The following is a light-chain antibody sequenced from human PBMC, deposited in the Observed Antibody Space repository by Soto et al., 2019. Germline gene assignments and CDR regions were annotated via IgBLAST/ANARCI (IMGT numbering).Light chain of an antibody. V-gene: IGKV1-12*01. Sequence: DIQMTQSPSFVSASVGDSVTITCRASQAVSTWLAGYQQKPGGAPRLLIYAASTLQSGVPSRFSGSGSGTDFTLTIRSLQPEDFATYYCQQSNSFPRTFGGGTKVDIK. CDR2: AAS. J-gene: IGKJ4*01. CDR1: QAVSTW. CDR3: QQSNSFPRT.